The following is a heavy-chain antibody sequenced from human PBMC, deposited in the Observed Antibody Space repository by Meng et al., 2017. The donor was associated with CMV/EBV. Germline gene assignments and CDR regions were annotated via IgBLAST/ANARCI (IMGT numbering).Heavy chain of an antibody. CDR3: ARAPRIVGARDWFDP. J-gene: IGHJ5*02. V-gene: IGHV1-2*02. D-gene: IGHD1-26*01. CDR1: GYTFTGYY. Sequence: SGYTFTGYYMHWVRPAPGQGLEWMGWINPNSGGTNYAQKFQGRVTMTRDTSISTAYMELSRLRSDDTAVYYCARAPRIVGARDWFDPWGQGTLVTVSS. CDR2: INPNSGGT.